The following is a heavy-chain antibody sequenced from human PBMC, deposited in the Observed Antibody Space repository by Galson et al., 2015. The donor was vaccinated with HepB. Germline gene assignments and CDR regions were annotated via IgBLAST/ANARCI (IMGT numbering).Heavy chain of an antibody. CDR1: GGTFSRYA. J-gene: IGHJ5*02. Sequence: SVKVSCKASGGTFSRYAISWVRQAPGQGLESMGRIIPIFGTTNYAQKFQGRVTITADESTSTAYMELRSLRSEDTAVYYCARDRDDYGDYNGGSWFDPWGQGTLVTVSS. CDR3: ARDRDDYGDYNGGSWFDP. CDR2: IIPIFGTT. D-gene: IGHD4-17*01. V-gene: IGHV1-69*13.